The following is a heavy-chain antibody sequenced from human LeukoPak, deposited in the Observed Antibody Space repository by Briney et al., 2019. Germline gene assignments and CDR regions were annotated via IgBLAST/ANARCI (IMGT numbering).Heavy chain of an antibody. D-gene: IGHD2-21*02. Sequence: GGSLRLSCAASGFTFSNAWMTWVRQAPGKGPEWVGRIKSETDGGTLDYAAPVKGRFTISRDDSKNTLYLQMNSLKTEDTAVYYCGGDGRWFDPWGQGTLVTVSS. CDR3: GGDGRWFDP. CDR1: GFTFSNAW. J-gene: IGHJ5*02. V-gene: IGHV3-15*01. CDR2: IKSETDGGTL.